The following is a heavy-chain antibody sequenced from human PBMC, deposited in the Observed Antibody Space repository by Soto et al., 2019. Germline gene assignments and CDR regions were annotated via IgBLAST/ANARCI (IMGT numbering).Heavy chain of an antibody. D-gene: IGHD6-13*01. J-gene: IGHJ4*02. CDR1: GFTFSSYS. CDR2: ITSSGTTV. V-gene: IGHV3-48*02. Sequence: PGGSLRLSCAASGFTFSSYSLNGVRQAPGKGLEWVSYITSSGTTVYYADSVRGRFTISRDNAKNSLYLQMNSLRDDDTAVYYCARGSSNWAYYFDFWGQGTLVTVSS. CDR3: ARGSSNWAYYFDF.